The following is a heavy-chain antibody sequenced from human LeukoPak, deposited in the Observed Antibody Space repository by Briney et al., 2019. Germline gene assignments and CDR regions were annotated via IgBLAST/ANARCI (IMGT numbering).Heavy chain of an antibody. D-gene: IGHD4-17*01. V-gene: IGHV3-21*01. J-gene: IGHJ4*02. CDR2: ISSSSSYI. CDR1: GFTFSSYS. Sequence: PGGSLRLSCAASGFTFSSYSMNWVRQAPGKGLEWVSSISSSSSYIYYADSVKGRFTISRDNAKNSLYLQMNSLRAEDTAVYYCARDPHDYGDPTHWYWGQGTLVTVSS. CDR3: ARDPHDYGDPTHWY.